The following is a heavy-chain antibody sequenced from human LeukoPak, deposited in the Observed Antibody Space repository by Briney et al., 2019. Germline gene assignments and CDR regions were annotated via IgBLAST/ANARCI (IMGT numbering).Heavy chain of an antibody. CDR2: LNHSGTT. Sequence: SVNLSFNCAGYGVTFSGYYWRRIRPRPGHGLVWIGKLNHSGTTNYNPSLKSRVTISVNTSKNQFSQKLSSVTAADTAVYYCARWKGGHYYYTWTGYYYYYYLDVWGKGTTVTVSS. J-gene: IGHJ6*03. CDR1: GVTFSGYY. V-gene: IGHV4-34*01. CDR3: ARWKGGHYYYTWTGYYYYYYLDV. D-gene: IGHD3-22*01.